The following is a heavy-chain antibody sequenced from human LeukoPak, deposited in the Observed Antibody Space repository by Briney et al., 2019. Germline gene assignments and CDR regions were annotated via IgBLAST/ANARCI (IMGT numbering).Heavy chain of an antibody. J-gene: IGHJ6*03. CDR2: ITSNGDNT. CDR3: AMKFSRDYYYMDV. V-gene: IGHV3-20*04. CDR1: GFTFDEYG. Sequence: PGGSLRLSCVGSGFTFDEYGMSWVRQPPGKGPEWVSGITSNGDNTGYADSAKGRFTISRDNAKNSLSLQMNSLRPEDTALYYCAMKFSRDYYYMDVWGKGTTVTVSS.